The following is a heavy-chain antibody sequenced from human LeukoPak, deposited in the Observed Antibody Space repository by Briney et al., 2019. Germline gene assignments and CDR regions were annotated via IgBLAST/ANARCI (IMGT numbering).Heavy chain of an antibody. Sequence: PSETLSLTCAVYGGSFSGYYWSWIRQPPGKGLEWIGEVNHSGSTNYNPSLKSRVTISVDTSKNQFSLKLSSVTAADTAVYYCARATREDILTGYYRVDFDYWGQGTLVTVSS. J-gene: IGHJ4*02. V-gene: IGHV4-34*01. CDR2: VNHSGST. CDR1: GGSFSGYY. D-gene: IGHD3-9*01. CDR3: ARATREDILTGYYRVDFDY.